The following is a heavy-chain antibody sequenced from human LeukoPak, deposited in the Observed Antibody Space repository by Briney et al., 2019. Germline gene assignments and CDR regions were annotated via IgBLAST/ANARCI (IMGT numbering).Heavy chain of an antibody. J-gene: IGHJ4*02. CDR3: ARVATVTTDFDY. CDR1: GFIFSTYN. CDR2: ITSSSTYI. Sequence: GGSLRLSCAVSGFIFSTYNMTWVRQAPGKGLEWVSSITSSSTYIYYADSLKGRFTISRDNAKNSLFLQMNSLRAEDTAVYYCARVATVTTDFDYWGLGTLVTVSS. V-gene: IGHV3-21*01. D-gene: IGHD4-17*01.